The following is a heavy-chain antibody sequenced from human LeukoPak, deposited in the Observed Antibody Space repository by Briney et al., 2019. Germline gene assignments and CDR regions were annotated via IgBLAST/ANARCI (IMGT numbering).Heavy chain of an antibody. J-gene: IGHJ5*02. CDR2: LYTSGST. CDR3: ARDLSFGWFDP. Sequence: SETLSLTCTVSGGSVSSYYWSWIRQPAGKGLEWIGRLYTSGSTNYNPSLKSRVTMSVDTSKNQFSLKLSSVTAADTAVYYCARDLSFGWFDPWGQGTLVTVSS. D-gene: IGHD3-16*01. CDR1: GGSVSSYY. V-gene: IGHV4-4*07.